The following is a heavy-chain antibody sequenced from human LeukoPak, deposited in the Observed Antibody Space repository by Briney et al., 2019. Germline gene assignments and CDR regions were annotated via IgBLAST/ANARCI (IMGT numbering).Heavy chain of an antibody. CDR3: AREMVPQKGVGDFDY. D-gene: IGHD3-10*01. V-gene: IGHV1-46*01. J-gene: IGHJ4*02. CDR2: INPSGGST. CDR1: GYTFTSYY. Sequence: ASVKVSCKASGYTFTSYYMHWVRQAPGQGLEWMGIINPSGGSTSYAQKFQGRVTMTRDTSTSTVYMELSSLRSEDTAVSYCAREMVPQKGVGDFDYWGQGTLVTVSS.